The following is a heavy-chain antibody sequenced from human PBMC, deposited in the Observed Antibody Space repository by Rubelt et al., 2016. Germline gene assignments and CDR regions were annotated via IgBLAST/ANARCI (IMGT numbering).Heavy chain of an antibody. D-gene: IGHD3-10*01. CDR3: ARDGAFPLGSGFEKRSDY. Sequence: QVQLVQSGAEVKKPGASVKVSCKASGYTFTSYVIYWVRQAPGQRLEWMGWVNAGNGNTNYAQKLQGRVTMTTDTSTSTAYMELRSLRSDDTAVYYCARDGAFPLGSGFEKRSDYWGQGTLVTVSS. CDR2: VNAGNGNT. CDR1: GYTFTSYV. J-gene: IGHJ4*02. V-gene: IGHV1-3*01.